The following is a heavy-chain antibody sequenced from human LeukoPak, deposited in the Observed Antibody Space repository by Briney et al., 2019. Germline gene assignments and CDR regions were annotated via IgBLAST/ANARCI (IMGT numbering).Heavy chain of an antibody. D-gene: IGHD6-13*01. CDR3: AREMTGYSSSAIDY. J-gene: IGHJ4*02. V-gene: IGHV3-48*01. CDR2: ISSSSSTI. CDR1: GFTF. Sequence: GGSLRLSCAASGFTFMNWVRQAPAKGLEWVSYISSSSSTIYYAHSVKGRFTISRYTAKNSLYLQMNSLGAEDTAVYYCAREMTGYSSSAIDYWGQGTLVTVSS.